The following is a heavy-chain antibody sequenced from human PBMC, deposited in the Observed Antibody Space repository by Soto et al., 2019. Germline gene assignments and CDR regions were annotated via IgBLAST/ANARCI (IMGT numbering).Heavy chain of an antibody. CDR2: INAGNGNT. V-gene: IGHV1-3*01. D-gene: IGHD2-2*01. Sequence: ASVKVSCKASGYTFTSYAMHWVRQAPGQRLEWMGWINAGNGNTKYSRKFQGRVTITRDTSASTAYMELSSLRSEDTAVYYCATVVPAAIYYYYYCMDVWGQGTTVTVSS. CDR1: GYTFTSYA. CDR3: ATVVPAAIYYYYYCMDV. J-gene: IGHJ6*02.